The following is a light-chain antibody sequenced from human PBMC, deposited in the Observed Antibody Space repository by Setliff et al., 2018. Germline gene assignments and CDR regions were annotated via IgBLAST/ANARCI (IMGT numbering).Light chain of an antibody. CDR2: EVS. CDR1: SRDVGGFNF. CDR3: SSYAGNYIYV. Sequence: QSVLTQPPSASGSPGQSVAISCTGTSRDVGGFNFVSWYQQHPGKAPKLIIYEVSKRPSGVPDRFSGSKSGNTASLTVSGLQGEDEADYYCSSYAGNYIYVFGRGTKVTVL. J-gene: IGLJ1*01. V-gene: IGLV2-8*01.